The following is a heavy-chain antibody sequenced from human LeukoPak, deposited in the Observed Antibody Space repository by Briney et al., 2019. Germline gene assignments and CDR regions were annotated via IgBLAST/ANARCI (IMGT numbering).Heavy chain of an antibody. Sequence: GGSLRLSCAASGFTVSSNYMSWVRQAPGKGLEWVSVIYSGGSTYYADSVKGRFTISRDNSKNTLYLQMNSLRAEDTAVYYCARDPLASTNYFDYWGQGTLVTVSS. CDR1: GFTVSSNY. CDR2: IYSGGST. J-gene: IGHJ4*02. D-gene: IGHD3-3*02. V-gene: IGHV3-66*01. CDR3: ARDPLASTNYFDY.